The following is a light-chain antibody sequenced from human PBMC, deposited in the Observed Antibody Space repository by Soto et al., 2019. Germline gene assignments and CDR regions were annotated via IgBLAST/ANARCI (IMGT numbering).Light chain of an antibody. J-gene: IGKJ1*01. CDR1: QSISSY. V-gene: IGKV1-5*03. CDR3: QQYNSYPGT. Sequence: DIQMTQSPSTLSASVGDRVTITCRASQSISSYLAWYQQKPGKAPKLLIYKASSLESGVPSRFSGSGSGTEFTLTIRSLQPDDFATYYCQQYNSYPGTFGQGTKVEIK. CDR2: KAS.